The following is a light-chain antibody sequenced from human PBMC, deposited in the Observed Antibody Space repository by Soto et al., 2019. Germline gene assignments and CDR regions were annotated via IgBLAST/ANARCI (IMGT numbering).Light chain of an antibody. CDR1: QSVSSY. J-gene: IGKJ4*01. Sequence: EIVLTQSPATLSLSPGERANLSCRASQSVSSYLAWYQQKPGQAPRLLIYDASNRATGIPARFSGSGSGTDFALTISSLEPEDFAVYYCQHRSNWPSTFGGGTKVEIK. CDR2: DAS. V-gene: IGKV3-11*01. CDR3: QHRSNWPST.